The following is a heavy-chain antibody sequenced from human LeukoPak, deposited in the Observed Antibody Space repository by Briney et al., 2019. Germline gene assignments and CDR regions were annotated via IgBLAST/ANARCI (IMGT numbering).Heavy chain of an antibody. D-gene: IGHD1-14*01. J-gene: IGHJ6*03. CDR1: GYTFTGYY. CDR3: ARVANRGYYYMDV. CDR2: INPNSGGT. V-gene: IGHV1-2*02. Sequence: ASVKVSCKASGYTFTGYYMHWVRQAPGQGLEWMGWINPNSGGTDYAQKFQGRVTMTRDTSISTAYMELSRLRSDDTAVYYCARVANRGYYYMDVWGKGTTVTVSS.